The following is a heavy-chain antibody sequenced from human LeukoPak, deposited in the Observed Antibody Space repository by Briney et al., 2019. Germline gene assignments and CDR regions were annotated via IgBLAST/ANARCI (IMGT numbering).Heavy chain of an antibody. V-gene: IGHV1-18*01. Sequence: SSVKVSCKASVYSFTSYGISELRQAPGQGRDGMGWISAYHGNTNYAQKLQGRVTMTTDTSTSTAYMELRSLRSDDTAVYYCARDHSSSNAFDIWGQGTMVTVSS. D-gene: IGHD6-6*01. CDR3: ARDHSSSNAFDI. CDR1: VYSFTSYG. CDR2: ISAYHGNT. J-gene: IGHJ3*02.